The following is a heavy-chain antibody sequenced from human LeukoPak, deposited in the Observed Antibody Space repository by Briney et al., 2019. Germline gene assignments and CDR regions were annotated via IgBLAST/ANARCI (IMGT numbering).Heavy chain of an antibody. V-gene: IGHV4-59*08. CDR1: GGSISSYY. J-gene: IGHJ4*02. D-gene: IGHD5-18*01. CDR2: IYYSGST. Sequence: SEALSLTCTVSGGSISSYYWSWIRQPPGKGLEWIGYIYYSGSTNYNPSLKSRVTISVDTCKNQFSLKLSSVTAADTAVYYCARRSYSYGPLDYWGQGTLVTVSS. CDR3: ARRSYSYGPLDY.